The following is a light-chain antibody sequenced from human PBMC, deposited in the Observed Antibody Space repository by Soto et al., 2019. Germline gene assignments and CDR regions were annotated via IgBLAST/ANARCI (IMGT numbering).Light chain of an antibody. CDR2: CAS. J-gene: IGKJ5*01. V-gene: IGKV3-20*01. Sequence: EIVLTQSPGTLSLSPGERATLSCRASQSVSSSYLAWYQQKPRQAPRLLIYCASTRSTGSPDRFSGSGSGTDFNLTISRLEPEDFAVYYCQQYDSSPITFGQGTRLE. CDR3: QQYDSSPIT. CDR1: QSVSSSY.